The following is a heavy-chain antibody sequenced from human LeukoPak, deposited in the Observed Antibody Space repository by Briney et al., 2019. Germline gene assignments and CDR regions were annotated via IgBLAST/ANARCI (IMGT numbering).Heavy chain of an antibody. CDR3: ARVRMGTYYYYMDV. J-gene: IGHJ6*03. Sequence: GRSLRLSCAASGFTFSSYAMHWVRQAPGKGLEWVAVISYDGSNKYYTDSVKGRFTISRDNSKNTLYLQMNSLRAEDTAVYYCARVRMGTYYYYMDVWGKGTTVTVSS. V-gene: IGHV3-30*10. D-gene: IGHD7-27*01. CDR1: GFTFSSYA. CDR2: ISYDGSNK.